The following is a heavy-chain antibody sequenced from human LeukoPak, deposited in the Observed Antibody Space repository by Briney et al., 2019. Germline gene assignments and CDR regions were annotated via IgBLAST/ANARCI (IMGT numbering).Heavy chain of an antibody. V-gene: IGHV3-30*04. CDR3: ARGDCSGGSCSVYSLALDY. D-gene: IGHD2-15*01. CDR1: GFTFSSYA. Sequence: GGSLRLSCAASGFTFSSYAMHWVRQGPGKGLEWVAFISSDGRTEYNADSVKGRFTISRDNSKNTLYLQMNSLTTEDTAVYYCARGDCSGGSCSVYSLALDYWGQGTLVTVSS. J-gene: IGHJ4*02. CDR2: ISSDGRTE.